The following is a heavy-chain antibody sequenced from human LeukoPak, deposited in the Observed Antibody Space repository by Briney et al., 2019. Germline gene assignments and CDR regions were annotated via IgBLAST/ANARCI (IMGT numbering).Heavy chain of an antibody. CDR2: IYTSGST. D-gene: IGHD5-24*01. V-gene: IGHV4-61*02. J-gene: IGHJ4*02. Sequence: TSETLSLTCTVSGGSISSGSYYWSWIRQPAGKGLEWIGRIYTSGSTNYNPSLKSRVTISVDTSKNQFSLKLSSVTAADTAVYYCASVGRRDGYKTSYYFDYWGQGTLVTVSS. CDR3: ASVGRRDGYKTSYYFDY. CDR1: GGSISSGSYY.